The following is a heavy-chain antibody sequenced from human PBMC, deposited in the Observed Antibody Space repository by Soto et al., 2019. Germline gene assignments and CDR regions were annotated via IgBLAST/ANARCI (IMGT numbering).Heavy chain of an antibody. D-gene: IGHD5-12*01. CDR2: IWYDGSNK. Sequence: QVQLVESGGGVVQPGRSLRLSCAASGFTFSSYGMHWVRQAPGKGLEWVAVIWYDGSNKYYADPVKGRFTISRDNSKNTLYLQMNSLRAEDTAVYYCARAHIVATIHLIVFDYWGQGTLVTVSS. CDR3: ARAHIVATIHLIVFDY. V-gene: IGHV3-33*01. CDR1: GFTFSSYG. J-gene: IGHJ4*02.